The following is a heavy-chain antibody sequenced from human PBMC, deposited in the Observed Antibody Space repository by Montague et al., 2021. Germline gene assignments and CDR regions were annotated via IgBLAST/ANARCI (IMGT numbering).Heavy chain of an antibody. CDR1: GGSISSNSYW. D-gene: IGHD2-15*01. CDR3: ARSLYCIGCSCYSGFDP. J-gene: IGHJ5*02. CDR2: NFNTGSS. Sequence: SETLSLTCTVSGGSISSNSYWWAWIRQPPGKGLEYVGNNFNTGSSYYSPSLKSRVTISVDTSKNQFSLRLSAVTAADTAVYYCARSLYCIGCSCYSGFDPWGQGTLVTVSS. V-gene: IGHV4-39*01.